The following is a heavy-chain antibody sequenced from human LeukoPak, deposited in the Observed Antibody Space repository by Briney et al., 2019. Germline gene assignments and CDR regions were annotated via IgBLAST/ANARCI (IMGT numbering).Heavy chain of an antibody. J-gene: IGHJ4*02. D-gene: IGHD6-13*01. V-gene: IGHV3-48*01. CDR1: GFTFSSYS. CDR3: ARHAPKLRAAEESFFDY. Sequence: GGSLRLSCAASGFTFSSYSMNWVRQAPGKGLEWVPYISSSSSTIYYADSVKGRFTISRDNAKNSLYLQMNSLRAEDTAVYYCARHAPKLRAAEESFFDYWGQGTLVTVSS. CDR2: ISSSSSTI.